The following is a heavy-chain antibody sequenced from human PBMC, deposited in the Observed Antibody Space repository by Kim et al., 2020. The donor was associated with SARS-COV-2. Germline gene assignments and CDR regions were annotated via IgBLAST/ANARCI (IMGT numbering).Heavy chain of an antibody. V-gene: IGHV4-31*03. D-gene: IGHD3-10*01. Sequence: SETLSLTCTVSGGSISSGGYYWSWIRQHPGKGLEWIGYIYYSGSTYYNPSLKSRVTISVDTSKNQFSLKLSSVTAADTAVYYCARDGRSMVWGVNRDYYYYYYMDVWGKGTTVTVSS. CDR1: GGSISSGGYY. CDR3: ARDGRSMVWGVNRDYYYYYYMDV. J-gene: IGHJ6*03. CDR2: IYYSGST.